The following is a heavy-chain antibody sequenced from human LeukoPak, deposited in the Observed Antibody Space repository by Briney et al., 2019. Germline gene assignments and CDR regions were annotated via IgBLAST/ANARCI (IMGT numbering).Heavy chain of an antibody. Sequence: ESLKISCKGSGYSFTSYWIGWVRQMPGKGLEWMGIIYPGDSDTRYSPSFQGQVTISADKSISTAYLQWSSLKASDTAMYYCARSYCSSTSCPTKYYYYYMDVWGKGTMVTVSS. V-gene: IGHV5-51*01. CDR3: ARSYCSSTSCPTKYYYYYMDV. D-gene: IGHD2-2*01. J-gene: IGHJ6*03. CDR2: IYPGDSDT. CDR1: GYSFTSYW.